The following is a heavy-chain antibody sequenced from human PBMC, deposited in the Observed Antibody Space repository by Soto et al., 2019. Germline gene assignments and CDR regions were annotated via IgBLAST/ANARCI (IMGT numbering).Heavy chain of an antibody. CDR3: ASNGAADAFDI. Sequence: GGSLRLSCAASGFTFSSYAMHWVRQAPGKGLEWVAVISYDGSNKYYADSVKGRFTISRDNSKNTLYLQMNSLRAEETAVDYCASNGAADAFDIWGQGTMVTVSS. CDR2: ISYDGSNK. D-gene: IGHD3-10*01. V-gene: IGHV3-30*04. CDR1: GFTFSSYA. J-gene: IGHJ3*02.